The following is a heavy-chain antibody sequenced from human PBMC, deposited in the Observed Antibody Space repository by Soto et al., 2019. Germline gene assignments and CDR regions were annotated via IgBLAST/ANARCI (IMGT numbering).Heavy chain of an antibody. J-gene: IGHJ6*02. CDR3: AKDGSHLAVAGTSPTSYFYGLAV. Sequence: QVPLVESGGGVVQPGRSLRLSCAASGFTFSVYGMHWVRQAPGKGLEWVALVSYDGSIKYYADSVKGRFTISRDNSKNTLYLQMNSLRVEDTAVYYCAKDGSHLAVAGTSPTSYFYGLAVWGQGTTVTVSS. D-gene: IGHD6-19*01. CDR2: VSYDGSIK. V-gene: IGHV3-30*18. CDR1: GFTFSVYG.